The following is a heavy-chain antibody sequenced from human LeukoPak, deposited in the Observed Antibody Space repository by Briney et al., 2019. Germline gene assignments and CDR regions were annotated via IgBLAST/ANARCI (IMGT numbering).Heavy chain of an antibody. CDR3: ARSKPPAVKDYYGLDV. Sequence: PGGSLRLSCAASGFTFSAYAMNWVRQAPGKGLEWVSVIYSGGSTYYVDSVKGRFTISRDNPKNTLHLLMNSLRAEDMAVYFCARSKPPAVKDYYGLDVWGQGTTVTVSS. J-gene: IGHJ6*02. V-gene: IGHV3-66*01. CDR2: IYSGGST. CDR1: GFTFSAYA. D-gene: IGHD6-13*01.